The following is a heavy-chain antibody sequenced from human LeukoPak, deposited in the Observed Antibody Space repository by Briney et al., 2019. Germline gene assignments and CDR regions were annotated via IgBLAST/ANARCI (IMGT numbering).Heavy chain of an antibody. CDR1: GYIINNYW. Sequence: GESLKISCKGSGYIINNYWIGWVRQMPGKGLEWMGIIYPADPDIRYSPSFQGQVTISADKSISTAYLQWSSLKASDTAMYYCARQEYCSGGSCYTWFDPWGQGTLVTVSS. D-gene: IGHD2-15*01. CDR2: IYPADPDI. CDR3: ARQEYCSGGSCYTWFDP. V-gene: IGHV5-51*01. J-gene: IGHJ5*02.